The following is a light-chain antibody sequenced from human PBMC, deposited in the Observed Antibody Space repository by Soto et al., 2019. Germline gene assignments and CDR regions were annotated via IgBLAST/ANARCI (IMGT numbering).Light chain of an antibody. CDR3: QQRNNWPPEAT. CDR1: QSVSSY. J-gene: IGKJ1*01. V-gene: IGKV3-11*01. Sequence: EIVLTQSPATLSLSPGERATLSCRASQSVSSYLAWYQQKLGQAPRLLIYDASKRATGIPARFSGSWSGTDFTLTISSLEPEDFAVYYCQQRNNWPPEATFGQGTKVEIK. CDR2: DAS.